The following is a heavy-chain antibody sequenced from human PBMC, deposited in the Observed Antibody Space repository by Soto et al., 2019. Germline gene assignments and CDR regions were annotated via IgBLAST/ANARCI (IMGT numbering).Heavy chain of an antibody. J-gene: IGHJ6*02. Sequence: QVQLVQSGAEVKEPGSSGKVACQASGGAFSTYAISWGRQAPGQGLEWMGGVIPLFGTSNYLPKFQGRVSIAADRSTETVYMELSRLRFDDTAVYFCAREFKAGGHFGMDVWGQGTTVTVSS. D-gene: IGHD3-16*01. CDR3: AREFKAGGHFGMDV. V-gene: IGHV1-69*06. CDR1: GGAFSTYA. CDR2: VIPLFGTS.